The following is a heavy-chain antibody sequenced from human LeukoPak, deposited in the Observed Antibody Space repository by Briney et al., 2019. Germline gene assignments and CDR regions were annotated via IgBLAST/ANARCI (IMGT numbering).Heavy chain of an antibody. J-gene: IGHJ4*02. CDR2: IYHSGST. Sequence: SETLSLTCTVSGYSISSGYYWGWIRQPPGKGLEWIGSIYHSGSTYYNPSLKSRVTISVDTSKNQFSLKLSSVTAADTAVYYWARGEDTWELRRGYYFDYWGQGTLVTVSS. CDR1: GYSISSGYY. D-gene: IGHD1-26*01. V-gene: IGHV4-38-2*02. CDR3: ARGEDTWELRRGYYFDY.